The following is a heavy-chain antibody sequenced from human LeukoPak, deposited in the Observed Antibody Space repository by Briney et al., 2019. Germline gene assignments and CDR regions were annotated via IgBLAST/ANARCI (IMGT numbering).Heavy chain of an antibody. V-gene: IGHV4-59*12. D-gene: IGHD3-9*01. CDR1: GGSISSYY. J-gene: IGHJ4*02. CDR2: IFYSGST. Sequence: SETLSLTCTVSGGSISSYYWSWIRQPPGKGLEWIGSIFYSGSTYYNPSLKSRVTISVDKSKNQFSLKLNSVTAADTAFYYCASDSYDILTGCRDCYSPAFDSWGQGTLVTVSS. CDR3: ASDSYDILTGCRDCYSPAFDS.